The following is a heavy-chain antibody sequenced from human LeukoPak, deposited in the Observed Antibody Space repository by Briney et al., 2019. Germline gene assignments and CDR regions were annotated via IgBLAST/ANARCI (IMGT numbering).Heavy chain of an antibody. V-gene: IGHV3-48*04. CDR2: ISSSSTI. CDR1: GFTFSSYS. D-gene: IGHD2-2*01. CDR3: GRGFALVPAGIPDY. Sequence: GGSLRLSCAASGFTFSSYSMNWVRQAPGKGLEWVSYISSSSTIYYADSVKGRFTISRDNAKNTLYLQMNSLRAEDTAIYYCGRGFALVPAGIPDYWGQGILVTVSS. J-gene: IGHJ4*02.